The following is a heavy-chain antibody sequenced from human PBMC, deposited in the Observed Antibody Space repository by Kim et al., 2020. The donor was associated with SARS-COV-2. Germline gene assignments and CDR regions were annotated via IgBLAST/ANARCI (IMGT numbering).Heavy chain of an antibody. V-gene: IGHV4-39*01. J-gene: IGHJ5*02. Sequence: YTPSLKGRVTISVDTSKNQCSLKLSSVTAADTAVYYCASTLRWELDWFDPWGQGTLVTVSS. CDR3: ASTLRWELDWFDP. D-gene: IGHD1-26*01.